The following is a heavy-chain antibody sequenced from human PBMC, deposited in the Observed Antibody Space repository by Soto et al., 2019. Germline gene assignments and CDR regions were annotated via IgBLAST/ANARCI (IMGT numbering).Heavy chain of an antibody. J-gene: IGHJ4*02. V-gene: IGHV1-8*01. CDR1: GYTFTSYD. D-gene: IGHD2-15*01. CDR3: AREASAVVSLDY. CDR2: MNPNSGNT. Sequence: GASVKVSCKASGYTFTSYDINWVRQATGQGLEWMGWMNPNSGNTGYAQKFQGRVTMTCDTSVSTAYLELSSLSSDDTALYYCAREASAVVSLDYWGQGTLVTVSS.